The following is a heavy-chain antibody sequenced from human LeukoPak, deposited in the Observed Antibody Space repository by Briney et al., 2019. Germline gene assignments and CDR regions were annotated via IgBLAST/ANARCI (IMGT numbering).Heavy chain of an antibody. CDR2: ISSSSSYI. D-gene: IGHD3-10*01. CDR3: ARDPWFGELHYFDY. CDR1: GFTFSSYS. J-gene: IGHJ4*02. Sequence: GGSLRLSCAASGFTFSSYSMNWARQAPGKGLEWVSSISSSSSYIYYADSVKGRFTTSRDNAKNSLYLQMNSLRAEDTAVYYCARDPWFGELHYFDYWGQGTLVTVSS. V-gene: IGHV3-21*01.